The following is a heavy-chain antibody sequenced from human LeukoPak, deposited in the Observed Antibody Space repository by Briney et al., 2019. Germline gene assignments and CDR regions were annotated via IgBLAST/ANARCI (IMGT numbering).Heavy chain of an antibody. D-gene: IGHD3-22*01. CDR1: GGSFSGYY. CDR3: ARRPGYYYDSSGYYPKAMDV. Sequence: SETLSLTCAVYGGSFSGYYWSWIRQPPGKGLEWIGEINHSRSTNCNPSLKSRVTISVDTSKNQFSLKLSSVTAADTAVYYCARRPGYYYDSSGYYPKAMDVWAKGTTVTVSS. V-gene: IGHV4-34*01. CDR2: INHSRST. J-gene: IGHJ6*03.